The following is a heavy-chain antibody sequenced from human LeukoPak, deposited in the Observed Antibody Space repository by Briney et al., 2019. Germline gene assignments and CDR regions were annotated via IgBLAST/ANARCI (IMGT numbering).Heavy chain of an antibody. J-gene: IGHJ4*02. CDR1: GFTFSNYA. CDR2: ISGSGDST. Sequence: GGSLRLSCAASGFTFSNYAMSWVRQAPGKGLEWVSAISGSGDSTYYADSLKGRFTIFRDNSKNTVYLQINSLRAEDTAVYRCANALTLVRGVIAPLDYWGPGTLVTVSS. D-gene: IGHD3-10*01. CDR3: ANALTLVRGVIAPLDY. V-gene: IGHV3-23*01.